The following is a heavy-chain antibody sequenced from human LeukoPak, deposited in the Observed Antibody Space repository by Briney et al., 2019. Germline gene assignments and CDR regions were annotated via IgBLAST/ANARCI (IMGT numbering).Heavy chain of an antibody. D-gene: IGHD2-15*01. CDR1: GYTFTSYY. J-gene: IGHJ5*02. CDR2: ISAYNGNT. Sequence: ASVKVSCKASGYTFTSYYMHWVRQAPGQGLEWMGWISAYNGNTNYAQKLQGRVTMTTDTSTSTAYMELRSLRSDDTAVYYCARDISWESVVVAATSYNWFDPWGQGTLVTVSS. CDR3: ARDISWESVVVAATSYNWFDP. V-gene: IGHV1-18*04.